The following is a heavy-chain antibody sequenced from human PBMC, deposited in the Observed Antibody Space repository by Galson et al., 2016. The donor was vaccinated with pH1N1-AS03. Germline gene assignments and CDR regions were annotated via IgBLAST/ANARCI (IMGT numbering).Heavy chain of an antibody. J-gene: IGHJ6*02. D-gene: IGHD5-12*01. CDR2: IYFNGST. Sequence: IYFNGSTYYSPSLKSRVTISIDRSQNQFSLKLTSVTAADTAVYYCARGSGGYGLDVWGQGTTVTVSS. CDR3: ARGSGGYGLDV. V-gene: IGHV4-30-2*01.